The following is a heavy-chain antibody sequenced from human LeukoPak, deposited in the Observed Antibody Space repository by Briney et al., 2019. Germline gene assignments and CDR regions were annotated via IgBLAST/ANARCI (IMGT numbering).Heavy chain of an antibody. V-gene: IGHV3-23*01. D-gene: IGHD2-2*01. CDR3: AKYCVSASCASESHYYAMDV. J-gene: IGHJ6*02. Sequence: SGGSLRLSCAASGFTFSSYAMSWVRQAPGKGLEWVSAISGGGERTYYADSVKGRFTISRDNSKNTLYLQLNSLGAEDTALYYCAKYCVSASCASESHYYAMDVWGQGTKVTVSS. CDR1: GFTFSSYA. CDR2: ISGGGERT.